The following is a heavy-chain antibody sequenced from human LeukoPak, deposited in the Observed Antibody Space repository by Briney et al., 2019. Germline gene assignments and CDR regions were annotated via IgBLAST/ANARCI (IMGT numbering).Heavy chain of an antibody. D-gene: IGHD6-13*01. J-gene: IGHJ6*02. Sequence: ASVKVSCKASGYTFTSYDINWVRQATGQGLEWMGWMNPNSGNTGYAQKFQGRVTMTRNTSVSTASMELRSLRSEDTAVYYCARGVGSSSWHGRTYSYYGMDVWGQGTTVTVSS. CDR1: GYTFTSYD. CDR2: MNPNSGNT. CDR3: ARGVGSSSWHGRTYSYYGMDV. V-gene: IGHV1-8*01.